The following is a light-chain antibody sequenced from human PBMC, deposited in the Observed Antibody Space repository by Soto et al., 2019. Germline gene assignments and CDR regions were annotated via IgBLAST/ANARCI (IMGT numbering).Light chain of an antibody. V-gene: IGLV2-11*01. Sequence: QSALTQPAPVSGSPGQSVTISCTGASSDVGGYNYVSWYQQHPGKAPKLMIYDVSKRPSGVPDRFSGSKSGNTASLTISGLQTEDEADYYCCSYAGRYTYVFGTGTKVTVL. CDR2: DVS. CDR1: SSDVGGYNY. CDR3: CSYAGRYTYV. J-gene: IGLJ1*01.